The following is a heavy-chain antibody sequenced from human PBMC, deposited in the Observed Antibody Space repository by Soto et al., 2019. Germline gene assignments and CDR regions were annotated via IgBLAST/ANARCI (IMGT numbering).Heavy chain of an antibody. V-gene: IGHV1-2*04. CDR1: GYTFTGYY. D-gene: IGHD2-15*01. CDR2: INPNSGGT. Sequence: GASVKVSCKASGYTFTGYYMHWVRQAPGQGLEWMGWINPNSGGTNYAQKFQGWVTMTRDTSISTAYMELSRLRSDDTAVYYCAREVGDCSGGSCYSSYYYGMDVWGQGTTVTVS. CDR3: AREVGDCSGGSCYSSYYYGMDV. J-gene: IGHJ6*02.